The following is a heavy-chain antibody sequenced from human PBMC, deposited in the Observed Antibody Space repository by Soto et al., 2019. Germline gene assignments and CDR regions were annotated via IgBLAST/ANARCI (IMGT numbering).Heavy chain of an antibody. V-gene: IGHV4-34*01. CDR3: ARGRFYYDFWSGYPPLFDY. Sequence: SETLSLTCAVYGGSFSGYYWSWIRQPPGKGLEWIGEINHSGSTNYNPSLKSRVTISVDTSKNQFSLKLSSVTAADTAVYYCARGRFYYDFWSGYPPLFDYWGQGTLVTV. D-gene: IGHD3-3*01. CDR1: GGSFSGYY. CDR2: INHSGST. J-gene: IGHJ4*02.